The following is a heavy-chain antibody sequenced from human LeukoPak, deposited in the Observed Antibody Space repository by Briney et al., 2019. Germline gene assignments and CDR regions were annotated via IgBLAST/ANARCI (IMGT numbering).Heavy chain of an antibody. CDR1: GYTFTTYG. CDR3: ARGGSGWYID. Sequence: EASVKVSCKSSGYTFTTYGITWVRQAPGQGLEWMGWINPNSGGTNYAQKFQGWVTMTRDTSISTAYMELSRLRSDDTAVYYCARGGSGWYIDWGQGTLVTVSS. V-gene: IGHV1-2*04. D-gene: IGHD6-19*01. J-gene: IGHJ4*02. CDR2: INPNSGGT.